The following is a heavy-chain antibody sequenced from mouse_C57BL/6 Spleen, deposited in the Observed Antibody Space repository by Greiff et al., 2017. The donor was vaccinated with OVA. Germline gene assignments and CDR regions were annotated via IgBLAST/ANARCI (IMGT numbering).Heavy chain of an antibody. J-gene: IGHJ2*01. CDR2: IDPSDSYT. CDR1: GYTFTSYW. D-gene: IGHD2-3*01. V-gene: IGHV1-69*01. Sequence: QVQLKQPGAELVMPGASVKLSCKASGYTFTSYWMHWVKQRPGQGLEWIGEIDPSDSYTNYNQKFKGKSTLTVDKSSSTAYMQLSSLTSEDSAVYYCARKEFYDGYPYFDYWGQGTTLTVSS. CDR3: ARKEFYDGYPYFDY.